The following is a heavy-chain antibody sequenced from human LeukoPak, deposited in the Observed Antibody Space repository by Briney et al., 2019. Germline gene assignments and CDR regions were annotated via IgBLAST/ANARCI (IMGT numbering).Heavy chain of an antibody. CDR1: GFTFSSYA. CDR3: ARSIVVVPAAIGGLFDY. D-gene: IGHD2-2*01. J-gene: IGHJ4*02. V-gene: IGHV3-30-3*01. CDR2: ISYDGSNK. Sequence: GGSLRLSCAASGFTFSSYAMHWVRQAPGKGLEWVAVISYDGSNKYYADSVKGRFTISRDNSKNTLYLQMNSPRAEDTAVYYCARSIVVVPAAIGGLFDYWGQGTLVTVSS.